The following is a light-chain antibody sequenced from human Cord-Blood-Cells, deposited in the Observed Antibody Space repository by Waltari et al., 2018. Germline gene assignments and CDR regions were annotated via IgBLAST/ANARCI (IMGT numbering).Light chain of an antibody. Sequence: QSALTQPASVSGSPGQSITISCTGTSSDVGSYNLVSWYQQHPGKAPKLMIYEGSKRPSGVSNRVSGSKSGKTASLTIAGLQAEDEAYYYCCSYAGSSTYVCRAGTKITVL. CDR1: SSDVGSYNL. J-gene: IGLJ1*01. CDR2: EGS. CDR3: CSYAGSSTYV. V-gene: IGLV2-23*01.